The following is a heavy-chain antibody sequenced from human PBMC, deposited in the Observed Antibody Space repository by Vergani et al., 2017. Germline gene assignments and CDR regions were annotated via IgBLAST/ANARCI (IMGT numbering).Heavy chain of an antibody. D-gene: IGHD6-6*01. CDR2: ISAYNGNT. V-gene: IGHV1-18*04. J-gene: IGHJ3*02. CDR1: GYTFTGYY. CDR3: ARDLDSSSSTDAFDI. Sequence: QVQLVQSGAEVKKPGASVKVSCKASGYTFTGYYMHWVRQAPGQGLEWMGWISAYNGNTNYAQKLQGRVTMTTDTSTSTAYMELRSLRSDDTAVYYCARDLDSSSSTDAFDIWGQGTMVTVSS.